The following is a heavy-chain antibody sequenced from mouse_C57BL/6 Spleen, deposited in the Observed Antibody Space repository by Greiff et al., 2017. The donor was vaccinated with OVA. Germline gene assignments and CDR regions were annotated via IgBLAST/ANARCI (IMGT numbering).Heavy chain of an antibody. CDR3: AISSLRQDYAMDY. V-gene: IGHV1-55*01. D-gene: IGHD2-4*01. J-gene: IGHJ4*01. CDR1: GYTFTSYW. CDR2: IYPGSGST. Sequence: QVQLQQPGAELVKPGASVKMSCKASGYTFTSYWITWVKQRPGQGLEWIGDIYPGSGSTNYNEKFKSKATLTVVTSSSTAYMQLSSLASEDSAVYYCAISSLRQDYAMDYWGQGTSVTVSS.